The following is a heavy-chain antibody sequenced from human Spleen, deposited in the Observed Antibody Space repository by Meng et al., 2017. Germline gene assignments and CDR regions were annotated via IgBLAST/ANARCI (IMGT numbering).Heavy chain of an antibody. D-gene: IGHD4-17*01. Sequence: ASVKVSCKASGYTFSDYDIEWARQATGQGLEWLGWMNPKSGHTGYGQRFQGRVTLTSDTSISTAYMELSSLRSEDTAVYYCARGLGTVTTYDYWGQGTLVTVSS. CDR2: MNPKSGHT. J-gene: IGHJ4*02. CDR3: ARGLGTVTTYDY. V-gene: IGHV1-8*01. CDR1: GYTFSDYD.